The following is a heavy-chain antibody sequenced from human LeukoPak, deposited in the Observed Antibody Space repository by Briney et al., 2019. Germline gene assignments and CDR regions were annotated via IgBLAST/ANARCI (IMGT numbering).Heavy chain of an antibody. J-gene: IGHJ4*02. V-gene: IGHV3-66*01. CDR2: IYSGGST. CDR3: ARDRAAAGITGDY. D-gene: IGHD6-13*01. CDR1: GFTVSSNY. Sequence: GGSLRLSCAASGFTVSSNYMSWVRQAPGKGLEWVSVIYSGGSTYCADSVKGRFTISRDNSKNTLYLQMNSLRAEDTAVYYCARDRAAAGITGDYWGQGTLVTVSS.